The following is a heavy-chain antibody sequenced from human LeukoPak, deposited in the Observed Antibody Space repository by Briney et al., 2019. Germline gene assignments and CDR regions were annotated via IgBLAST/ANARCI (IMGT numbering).Heavy chain of an antibody. D-gene: IGHD3-10*01. Sequence: GGSLRLSCAVSGFSVSDKYMSWVRQAPGKGLEWVSYISSSSDLMSYVDSVKGRFTVSRDNAKNSLFLQMNSLRDEDTAVYYCARVLRGLYNLGDWGQGTLVTVSS. CDR1: GFSVSDKY. V-gene: IGHV3-48*02. CDR2: ISSSSDLM. J-gene: IGHJ4*02. CDR3: ARVLRGLYNLGD.